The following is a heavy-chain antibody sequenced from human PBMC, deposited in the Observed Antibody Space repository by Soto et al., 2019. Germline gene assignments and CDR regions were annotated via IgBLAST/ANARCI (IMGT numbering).Heavy chain of an antibody. CDR2: ISYDGSKK. V-gene: IGHV3-30-3*01. CDR1: GFTFSSYA. J-gene: IGHJ4*02. Sequence: QVQLVESGGGVVQPGRSLRLSCAASGFTFSSYAMHWVRQAPGKGREWVAVISYDGSKKYYADSVKGRFTISRDNSKNTLYLQMNSLRAEDTAVYYCAKAARTDYGDYAPYYFAYWGQGTLVTVSS. CDR3: AKAARTDYGDYAPYYFAY. D-gene: IGHD4-17*01.